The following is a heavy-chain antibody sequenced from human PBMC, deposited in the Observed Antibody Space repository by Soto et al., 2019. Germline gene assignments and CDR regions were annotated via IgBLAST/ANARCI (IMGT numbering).Heavy chain of an antibody. Sequence: HGESLKISCEGSGYTFTYYWIGWVRQMPGKGLEWMAIIYPSDSDTRYSPSFQGQVTISVDKSIRTAYLQWSSLKASDTAMYYCARSLGSSSSKFDIWGPGTMVTVS. D-gene: IGHD6-13*01. J-gene: IGHJ3*02. V-gene: IGHV5-51*01. CDR3: ARSLGSSSSKFDI. CDR1: GYTFTYYW. CDR2: IYPSDSDT.